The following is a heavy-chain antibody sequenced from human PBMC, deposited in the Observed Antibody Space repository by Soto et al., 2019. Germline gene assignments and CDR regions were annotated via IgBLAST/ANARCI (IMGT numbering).Heavy chain of an antibody. J-gene: IGHJ4*02. CDR1: GGSISSYC. Sequence: XXMLSVSFTVAGGSISSYCWRWIRQPPEKGLEWIAYIYYSGSNNYNPSLKSRVTISVDTSKNQCSLKLSSVPAADTAVYYCERGRGNVVNTFDYWGQETPVTSPQ. CDR3: ERGRGNVVNTFDY. D-gene: IGHD3-22*01. V-gene: IGHV4-59*01. CDR2: IYYSGSN.